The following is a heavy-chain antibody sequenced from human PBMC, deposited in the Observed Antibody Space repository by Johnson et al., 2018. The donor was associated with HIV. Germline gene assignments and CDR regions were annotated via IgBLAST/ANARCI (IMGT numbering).Heavy chain of an antibody. J-gene: IGHJ3*02. CDR3: ARELGGSSLPFGAFDI. CDR2: IKEDVSEK. D-gene: IGHD6-13*01. CDR1: RFTFSRYW. V-gene: IGHV3-7*03. Sequence: EVQLVESGGGLVQPGGSLRLSCAASRFTFSRYWMNWVRQAPGKGLEWVANIKEDVSEKYYVDSVRGRFTISRDNAKNSVYLQMNSLRAEDTAVYYCARELGGSSLPFGAFDIWGQGTMVTVSS.